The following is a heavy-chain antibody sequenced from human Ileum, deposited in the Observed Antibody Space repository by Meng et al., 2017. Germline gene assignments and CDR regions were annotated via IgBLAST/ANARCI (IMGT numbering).Heavy chain of an antibody. Sequence: VLLQESGRGLTQPSATLSLTSVVSGCSIRNSDWWSWVRQPPGKGLEWIGEIHHSGSTNYNPSLKSRVTISVDKSKNQFSLKLNSVTAADTAVYYCAREWSGSYRHFDYWGQGTLVTVSS. D-gene: IGHD1-26*01. CDR2: IHHSGST. J-gene: IGHJ4*02. CDR1: GCSIRNSDW. CDR3: AREWSGSYRHFDY. V-gene: IGHV4-4*02.